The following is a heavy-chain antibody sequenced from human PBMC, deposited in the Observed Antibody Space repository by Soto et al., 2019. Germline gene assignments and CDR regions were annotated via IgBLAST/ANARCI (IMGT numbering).Heavy chain of an antibody. V-gene: IGHV2-5*02. J-gene: IGHJ4*02. CDR2: IYWDDDK. CDR3: ADRPTTRSGLY. D-gene: IGHD3-22*01. CDR1: GFSLSTSGVG. Sequence: QITLKKSGPTLVKPTQTLTLTCTFSGFSLSTSGVGVGWFRQPPGKALEWLALIYWDDDKRYSPSLQSRLTLTKDPSKNHVVLTMTNMDPVDTATYYCADRPTTRSGLYWGQGTLVTVSS.